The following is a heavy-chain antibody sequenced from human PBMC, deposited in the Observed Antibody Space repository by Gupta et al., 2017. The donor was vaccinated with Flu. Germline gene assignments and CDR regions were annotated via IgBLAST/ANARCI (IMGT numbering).Heavy chain of an antibody. CDR1: GVTFSAYA. J-gene: IGHJ4*02. Sequence: QVQLVQSGAEVKKPGSSVKVSCQASGVTFSAYAINWVRRAPGQGLEWRGGIIPVFGPTKYAQKFQGRVTITADESTNTAYLELSSLRSEDTAVYYCARKGGGHCSGGTCYSFDYWGQGTLVTVSS. D-gene: IGHD2-15*01. V-gene: IGHV1-69*01. CDR2: IIPVFGPT. CDR3: ARKGGGHCSGGTCYSFDY.